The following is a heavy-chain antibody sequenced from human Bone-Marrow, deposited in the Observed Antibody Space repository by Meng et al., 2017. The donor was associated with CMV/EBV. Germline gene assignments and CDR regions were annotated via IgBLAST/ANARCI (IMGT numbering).Heavy chain of an antibody. Sequence: SETLSLTCTVSGGSISSYYWSWIRQPPGKGLEWIGYIYYSGSTNYNPSLKSRVTISVDTSKNQFSLKLSSVTAADTAVYYCARALVVPAATRSLYYYYGMDVWGQGTTVTVSS. CDR2: IYYSGST. V-gene: IGHV4-59*12. J-gene: IGHJ6*02. D-gene: IGHD2-2*01. CDR3: ARALVVPAATRSLYYYYGMDV. CDR1: GGSISSYY.